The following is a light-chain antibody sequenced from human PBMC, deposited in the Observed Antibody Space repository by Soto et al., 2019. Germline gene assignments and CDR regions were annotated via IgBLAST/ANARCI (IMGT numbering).Light chain of an antibody. CDR1: QSVSFY. Sequence: DIQMTQSPSTLSASVGDRVTITCRASQSVSFYLAWYQHKPGKAPKLLIYKASTLKSGVPSRFSGSGSGTEFTLTISSLQPDDFATYYCQQYNRFSTWTFGQGTKVDIK. CDR2: KAS. J-gene: IGKJ1*01. V-gene: IGKV1-5*03. CDR3: QQYNRFSTWT.